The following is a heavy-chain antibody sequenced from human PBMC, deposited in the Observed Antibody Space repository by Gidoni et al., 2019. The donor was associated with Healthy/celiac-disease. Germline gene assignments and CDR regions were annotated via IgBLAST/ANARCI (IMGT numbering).Heavy chain of an antibody. Sequence: EVQLGASGGGLVQPGGSLRLSCAAAGFTFSSYARSWVRQAPGKGLECVSAISGSGGSTYYADSVKGRFTISRDNSKNTLYLQMNSLRAEDTAVYYCAKGGGGYDRMGKRYYYYYMDVWGKGTTVTVSS. CDR2: ISGSGGST. V-gene: IGHV3-23*04. J-gene: IGHJ6*03. CDR3: AKGGGGYDRMGKRYYYYYMDV. D-gene: IGHD5-12*01. CDR1: GFTFSSYA.